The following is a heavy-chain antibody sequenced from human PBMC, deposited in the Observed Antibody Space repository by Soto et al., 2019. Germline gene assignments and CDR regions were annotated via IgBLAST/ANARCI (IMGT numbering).Heavy chain of an antibody. CDR3: ARGAIVAVPAALSSYHDYTNYRFDS. Sequence: QVQLAQSGAEMTKPGSSVKVSCRASGGSFSDFAFSWVRQAPGQGLEWMGGLIPMFAATKYAQRLQDRVTITADESTNTVYLALNSLTSEDTAIYYCARGAIVAVPAALSSYHDYTNYRFDSWGQVNLVTVAS. V-gene: IGHV1-69*01. CDR1: GGSFSDFA. D-gene: IGHD2-15*01. J-gene: IGHJ4*02. CDR2: LIPMFAAT.